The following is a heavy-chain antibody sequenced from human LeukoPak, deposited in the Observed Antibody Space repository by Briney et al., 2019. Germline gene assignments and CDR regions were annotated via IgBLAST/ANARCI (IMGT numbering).Heavy chain of an antibody. CDR1: GYTFTSYD. J-gene: IGHJ2*01. V-gene: IGHV1-18*01. Sequence: ASVKVSCKASGYTFTSYDINWVRQTPGQGLEWMGWISPYNGNANYAQKLQGRVTMTTDTSTSTAYMELRSVRSDDTAVYYCARDHWDCSGGSCYALWGRGTLVTVSS. D-gene: IGHD2-15*01. CDR3: ARDHWDCSGGSCYAL. CDR2: ISPYNGNA.